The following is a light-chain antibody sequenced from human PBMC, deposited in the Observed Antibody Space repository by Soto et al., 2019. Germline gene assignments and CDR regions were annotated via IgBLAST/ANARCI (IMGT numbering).Light chain of an antibody. V-gene: IGLV2-14*03. CDR3: TSYTTSSTYV. CDR2: DVS. CDR1: SSDVDAYNF. J-gene: IGLJ1*01. Sequence: QSALTQPASVSGSPGQSIAISCTGTSSDVDAYNFVSWYQHHPGKAPKLMIFDVSNRPSGVSNRFSGSKSGNTASLTISGLQAEDEPDYYCTSYTTSSTYVFGTGTKLTVL.